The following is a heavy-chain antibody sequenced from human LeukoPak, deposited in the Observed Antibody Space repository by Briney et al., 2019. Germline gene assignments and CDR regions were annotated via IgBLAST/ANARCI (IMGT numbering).Heavy chain of an antibody. D-gene: IGHD5-24*01. J-gene: IGHJ4*02. CDR1: GGSFSGYY. CDR3: ASTDGYNYAH. V-gene: IGHV4-34*01. CDR2: INHSGST. Sequence: SETLSLTCAVYGGSFSGYYWSWIRQPPGKGLEWIGEINHSGSTNYNPSLKSRVTISVDTSKNQFSLKLSSVTAADTAVYYCASTDGYNYAHWGQGTLVTVSS.